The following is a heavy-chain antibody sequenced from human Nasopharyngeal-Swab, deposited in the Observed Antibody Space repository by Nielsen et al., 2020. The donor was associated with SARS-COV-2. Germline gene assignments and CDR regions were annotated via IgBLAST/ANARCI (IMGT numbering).Heavy chain of an antibody. CDR3: ARVSPPLLTGPYYYYGMDV. CDR1: GFTFSDYY. CDR2: ISSSSSYT. V-gene: IGHV3-11*06. Sequence: GESLKISCAASGFTFSDYYMSWIRQAPGKGLEWVSYISSSSSYTNYADSVKGRFTISRDNAKNLLYLQMNSLRAEDTAVYYCARVSPPLLTGPYYYYGMDVWGQGTTVTVSS. J-gene: IGHJ6*02. D-gene: IGHD3-9*01.